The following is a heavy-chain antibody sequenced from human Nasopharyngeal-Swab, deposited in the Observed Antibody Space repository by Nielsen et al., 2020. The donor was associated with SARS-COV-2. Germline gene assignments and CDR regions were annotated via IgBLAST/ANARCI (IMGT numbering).Heavy chain of an antibody. CDR3: AKDPFGN. D-gene: IGHD3-10*01. Sequence: GESLKISCAASGFTFRSYGMHWVRQAPGKGLEWVAVISYDGSNKYYADSVKGRFTISRDNSKNTLYLQMNSLRAEDTAVYYCAKDPFGNWGQGTLVTVSS. CDR2: ISYDGSNK. V-gene: IGHV3-30*18. CDR1: GFTFRSYG. J-gene: IGHJ4*02.